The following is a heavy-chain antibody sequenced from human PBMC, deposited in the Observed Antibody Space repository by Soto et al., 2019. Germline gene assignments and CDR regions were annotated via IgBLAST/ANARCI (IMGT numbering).Heavy chain of an antibody. D-gene: IGHD5-18*01. CDR3: ARLLSYGFYFDY. J-gene: IGHJ4*02. Sequence: SETLSLTCTVSGGSISSGGYYWSWIRQHPGKGLEWIGYIYYSGSTYYNPSLKSRVTISVDTSKNQFSLKLSSVTAADTAVYYCARLLSYGFYFDYWGQGTLVTVSS. V-gene: IGHV4-31*03. CDR2: IYYSGST. CDR1: GGSISSGGYY.